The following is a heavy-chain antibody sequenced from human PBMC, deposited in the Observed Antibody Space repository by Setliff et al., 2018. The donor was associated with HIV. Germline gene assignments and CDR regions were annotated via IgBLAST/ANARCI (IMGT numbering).Heavy chain of an antibody. J-gene: IGHJ4*02. CDR2: IYSSGST. D-gene: IGHD3-22*01. Sequence: PSETLSLTCTVSNGSISGYYWSWIRQSPGKGLEWIGYIYSSGSTNYQPSLKSRVTMSIDTSNNQFSLKLTSLTAADTAVYYCAKVDTAMVVHYYDSSGYLRPFDSWGQGTLVTVSS. V-gene: IGHV4-4*09. CDR3: AKVDTAMVVHYYDSSGYLRPFDS. CDR1: NGSISGYY.